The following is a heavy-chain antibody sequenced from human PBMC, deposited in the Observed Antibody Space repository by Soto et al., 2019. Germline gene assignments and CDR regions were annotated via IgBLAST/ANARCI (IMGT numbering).Heavy chain of an antibody. V-gene: IGHV3-74*01. CDR3: VREIR. J-gene: IGHJ4*02. Sequence: EVQLVESGGGLVQPGGSLRLSCAASGFTFNNFWMYWVRQTPEKGLVWVSGINSDGTTTIYADSVKGRVTISRDNAKNTMYMQMNSLTVEDTAMYYCVREIRWGQGTLVTVSS. CDR2: INSDGTTT. CDR1: GFTFNNFW.